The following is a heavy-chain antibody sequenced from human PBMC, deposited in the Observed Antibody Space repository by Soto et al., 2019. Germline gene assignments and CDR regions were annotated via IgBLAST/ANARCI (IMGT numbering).Heavy chain of an antibody. V-gene: IGHV3-30*14. CDR1: GFSFSTYA. Sequence: QVQLVESGGGVVQPGRSLRLSCAASGFSFSTYAMHWVRQTPGKGLEWVAVISYDGDHKYYTDSVKGRFTISRDNSKNTLYLLMNRLRSKETAIYYCARDPAPQHNGNLTGYFHFDYWGQGTLVTVSS. CDR2: ISYDGDHK. J-gene: IGHJ4*02. D-gene: IGHD3-9*01. CDR3: ARDPAPQHNGNLTGYFHFDY.